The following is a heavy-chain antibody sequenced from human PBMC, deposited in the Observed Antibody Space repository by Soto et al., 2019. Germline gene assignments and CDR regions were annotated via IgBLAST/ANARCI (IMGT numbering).Heavy chain of an antibody. CDR2: ISGSGGST. D-gene: IGHD2-21*02. CDR1: GFTFSSYA. Sequence: PGGSLRLSCAASGFTFSSYAMSWVRQAPGKGLEWVSAISGSGGSTYYADSVKGRFTISRDNSKNTLYLQMNSLRAEDTAVYYCAKDLGVDVTAIYFDYWGQGTLVTVSS. CDR3: AKDLGVDVTAIYFDY. V-gene: IGHV3-23*01. J-gene: IGHJ4*02.